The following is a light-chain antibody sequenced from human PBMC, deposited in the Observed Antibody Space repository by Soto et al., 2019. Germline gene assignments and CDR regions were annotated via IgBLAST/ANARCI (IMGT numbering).Light chain of an antibody. Sequence: QSALTQPASVSGSPGQSITISCTGTSSDVGGYNFVSWYQQHPGKAPKLLIYDVSNRPSGVSNRFSGSKSGNTASLTVSGLQAEDEADYYCSSYTSSYTQVFGTGTKLTV. CDR1: SSDVGGYNF. CDR3: SSYTSSYTQV. V-gene: IGLV2-14*03. CDR2: DVS. J-gene: IGLJ1*01.